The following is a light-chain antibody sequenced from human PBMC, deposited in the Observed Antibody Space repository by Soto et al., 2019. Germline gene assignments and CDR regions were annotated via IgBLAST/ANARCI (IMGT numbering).Light chain of an antibody. CDR2: SSN. J-gene: IGLJ2*01. Sequence: QTVVTQPPSVSGTPGQRVTIFCSGSSSSIGSNTVNWYQQLPGTAPKVVIYSSNQRPSGVPDRFVGSKSGTSASLAISGLHPDDEADYYCAAWDASLSGVVFGGGTKLTVL. CDR1: SSSIGSNT. CDR3: AAWDASLSGVV. V-gene: IGLV1-44*01.